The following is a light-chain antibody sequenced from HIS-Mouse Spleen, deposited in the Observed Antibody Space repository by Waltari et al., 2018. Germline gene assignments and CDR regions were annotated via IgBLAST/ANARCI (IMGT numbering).Light chain of an antibody. CDR3: CSYAGSYVV. J-gene: IGLJ2*01. CDR1: SSDVGSYNL. CDR2: EGS. V-gene: IGLV2-23*01. Sequence: QSALTQPASVSGSPGQSITISCTGTSSDVGSYNLVSWYQQHPGKAPKLMIYEGSKRPSGVSTRSSGSKSGNAASLTSCGLQAEDEADYSCCSYAGSYVVFGGGTKLTVL.